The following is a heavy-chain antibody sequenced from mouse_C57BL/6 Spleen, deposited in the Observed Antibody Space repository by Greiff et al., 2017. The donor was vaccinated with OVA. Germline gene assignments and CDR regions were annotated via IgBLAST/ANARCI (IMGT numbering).Heavy chain of an antibody. CDR3: ARPGSSYAMDY. Sequence: VQLQQPGAELVKPGASVKMSCKASGYTFTSYWITWVKQRPGQGLEWIGDIYPGSGSTNYNEKFKSKATLTVDTSSSTAYMQLSSLTSEDAAVYYWARPGSSYAMDYWGQGTSVTVSS. D-gene: IGHD1-1*01. V-gene: IGHV1-55*01. CDR1: GYTFTSYW. CDR2: IYPGSGST. J-gene: IGHJ4*01.